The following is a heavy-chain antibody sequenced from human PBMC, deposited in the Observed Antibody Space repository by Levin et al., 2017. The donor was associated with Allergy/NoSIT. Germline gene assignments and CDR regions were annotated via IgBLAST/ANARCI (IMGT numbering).Heavy chain of an antibody. J-gene: IGHJ4*02. D-gene: IGHD3-9*01. Sequence: SETLSLTCTVSGGSISSGGYYWSWIRQHPGEGLEWIGYIYYSGSTYYNPSLKSRVTISVDTSKNQFSLKLTSVTAADTAVYYCAGYDILTGYGYFDYWGQGTLVTVSS. CDR1: GGSISSGGYY. V-gene: IGHV4-31*03. CDR2: IYYSGST. CDR3: AGYDILTGYGYFDY.